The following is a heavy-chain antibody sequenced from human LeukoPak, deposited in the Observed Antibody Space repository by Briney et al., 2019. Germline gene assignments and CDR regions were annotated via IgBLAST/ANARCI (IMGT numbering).Heavy chain of an antibody. CDR1: GFTFSSHG. CDR3: ARDHGNGYNIFYFDC. D-gene: IGHD5-24*01. CDR2: ISYDGSNN. Sequence: RGSRRLACAAAGFTFSSHGMHWVRQAPGKGLEWVAVISYDGSNNYYAASVKGRFTISRDSYESTRHLQMNSLKPEDTSVYYCARDHGNGYNIFYFDCWGQGTLVSVCS. V-gene: IGHV3-30*03. J-gene: IGHJ4*02.